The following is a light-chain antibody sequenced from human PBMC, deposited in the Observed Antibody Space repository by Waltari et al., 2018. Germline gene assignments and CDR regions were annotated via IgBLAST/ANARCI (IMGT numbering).Light chain of an antibody. Sequence: DIVMTQSPDSLAVSLGERATTTCKSSQGLLSKNDNFMAWYQNKPGQPPNLLIFAASTRQSGVTDRFSGSGSGADFTLTISSLEAEDVAVYYCHHYHSSPLTFGGGPKVAIK. V-gene: IGKV4-1*01. CDR1: QGLLSKNDNF. CDR3: HHYHSSPLT. J-gene: IGKJ4*01. CDR2: AAS.